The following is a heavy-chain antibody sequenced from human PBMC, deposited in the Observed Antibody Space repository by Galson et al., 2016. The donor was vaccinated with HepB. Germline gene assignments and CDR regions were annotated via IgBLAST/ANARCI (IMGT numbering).Heavy chain of an antibody. CDR1: GFTFTTYW. CDR2: IKQDGSEK. V-gene: IGHV3-7*03. Sequence: SLRLSCAASGFTFTTYWMSWVRQAPGKGLEWVANIKQDGSEKYYVDSVKGRFTISRDNAKNSLYLQMNSLRPEDTAVYYCVKDGGAYVGASGEPGHHWGQGTLVTVSS. D-gene: IGHD6-19*01. CDR3: VKDGGAYVGASGEPGHH. J-gene: IGHJ5*02.